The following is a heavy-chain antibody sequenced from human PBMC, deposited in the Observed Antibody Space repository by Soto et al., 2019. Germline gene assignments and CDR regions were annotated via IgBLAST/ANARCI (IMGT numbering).Heavy chain of an antibody. J-gene: IGHJ5*02. CDR1: GGSIRSGAYY. D-gene: IGHD2-2*01. V-gene: IGHV4-30-4*01. CDR3: ARGDAHFDP. CDR2: ISYSGST. Sequence: QVQLQESGPGLVKPSQTLSLTCTVSGGSIRSGAYYWSWIRQPPGKGLEWIGYISYSGSTYYTPSLNSRVTISVDTSKNQFSLQLSTVTAADTAVDYCARGDAHFDPWGQGTLVTVSS.